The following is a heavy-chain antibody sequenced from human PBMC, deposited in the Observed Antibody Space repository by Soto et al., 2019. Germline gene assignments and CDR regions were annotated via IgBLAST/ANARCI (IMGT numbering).Heavy chain of an antibody. CDR1: KFTFSSYW. V-gene: IGHV3-7*01. CDR3: ARAYYDFWSAYYVPGGDYYYYYMDV. CDR2: IKQDGSEK. D-gene: IGHD3-3*01. Sequence: GGSLRLSCAASKFTFSSYWMSWVRQAPGKGLEWVANIKQDGSEKYYMDSVKGRFTISRDNAKNSLYRQMNSLRAEDTAVYYCARAYYDFWSAYYVPGGDYYYYYMDVWGKGTTVTVSS. J-gene: IGHJ6*03.